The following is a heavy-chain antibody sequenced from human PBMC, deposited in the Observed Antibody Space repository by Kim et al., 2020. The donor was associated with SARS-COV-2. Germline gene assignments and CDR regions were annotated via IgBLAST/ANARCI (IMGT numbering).Heavy chain of an antibody. J-gene: IGHJ6*02. CDR2: IYSGGSST. D-gene: IGHD3-9*01. V-gene: IGHV3-23*03. Sequence: GGSLRLSCAASGFTFSSYAMSWVRQAPGKGLEWVSVIYSGGSSTYYADSVKGRFTISRDNSKNTLYLQMNSLRAEDTAVYYCAKDRGIAARPYFDWLLSDYYYGMDVWGQGTTVTVSS. CDR3: AKDRGIAARPYFDWLLSDYYYGMDV. CDR1: GFTFSSYA.